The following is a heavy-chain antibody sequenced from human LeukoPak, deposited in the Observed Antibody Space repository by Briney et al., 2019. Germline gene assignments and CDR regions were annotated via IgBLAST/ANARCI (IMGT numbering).Heavy chain of an antibody. J-gene: IGHJ4*02. Sequence: GGSLRLSCAASGFTFSNAWMSWVRQAPGKGLEWVGRIKSKTDGGTTDYAAPVKGRFTISRDDSKNTLYLQMNSLKTEDTAVYYCTTDIGPGKGSSTSCYLGYWGQGTLVTVSS. V-gene: IGHV3-15*01. CDR2: IKSKTDGGTT. CDR1: GFTFSNAW. CDR3: TTDIGPGKGSSTSCYLGY. D-gene: IGHD2-2*01.